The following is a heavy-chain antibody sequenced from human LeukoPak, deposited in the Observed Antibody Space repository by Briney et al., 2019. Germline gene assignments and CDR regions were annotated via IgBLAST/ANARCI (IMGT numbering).Heavy chain of an antibody. V-gene: IGHV1-18*01. CDR1: GYTFTSYG. D-gene: IGHD3-10*01. J-gene: IGHJ4*02. CDR2: ISVYNGNT. CDR3: ARQRVIYGSGSTPFYYFDY. Sequence: ASVTVSCKASGYTFTSYGISWVRQAPGQGLEWMGWISVYNGNTNYAQKFQGRVAMTTDTSTSTAYMELRSLRSDDTAVYYCARQRVIYGSGSTPFYYFDYWGQGTLVTVSS.